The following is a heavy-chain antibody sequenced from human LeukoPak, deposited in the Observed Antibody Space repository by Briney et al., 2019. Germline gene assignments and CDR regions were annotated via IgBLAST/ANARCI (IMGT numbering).Heavy chain of an antibody. CDR3: ARDQEDIVVVPAPVDY. J-gene: IGHJ4*02. V-gene: IGHV3-21*01. CDR2: ISSSSSYI. CDR1: GFTFSSYS. D-gene: IGHD2-2*01. Sequence: GGSLRLSCAASGFTFSSYSMNWVRQAPGKGLEWVSSISSSSSYIYYADSVKGRFTISRDNAKNSLYLQMNSLGAEDTAVYYCARDQEDIVVVPAPVDYWGQGTLVTVSS.